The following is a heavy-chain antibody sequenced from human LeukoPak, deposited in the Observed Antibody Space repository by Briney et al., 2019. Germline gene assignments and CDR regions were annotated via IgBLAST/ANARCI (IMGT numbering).Heavy chain of an antibody. CDR3: AREKRPGIVDY. Sequence: GGSLRLSCAASGFTFSSYWMSWVRQAPGKGLEWVANIKQDGSEKYYVDSVKGRFTISRDNVKNSLYLQMNSLRAEDTAVYYCAREKRPGIVDYWGQGTLVTVSS. CDR2: IKQDGSEK. D-gene: IGHD1-26*01. J-gene: IGHJ4*02. CDR1: GFTFSSYW. V-gene: IGHV3-7*01.